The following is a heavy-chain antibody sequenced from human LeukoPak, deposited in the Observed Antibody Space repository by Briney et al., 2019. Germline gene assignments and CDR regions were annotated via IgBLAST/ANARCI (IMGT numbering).Heavy chain of an antibody. CDR3: AREMIDGDSRPFDP. V-gene: IGHV3-23*01. J-gene: IGHJ5*02. CDR1: GFIFSGYA. D-gene: IGHD4-17*01. Sequence: GGSLRLSCAASGFIFSGYAMGWVRQAPGKGLEWVSSISNGAGSTYHADSVKGRFTISRDNSKNTLYLQMNSLRAEDTAVYYCAREMIDGDSRPFDPWGQGTLVTVSS. CDR2: ISNGAGST.